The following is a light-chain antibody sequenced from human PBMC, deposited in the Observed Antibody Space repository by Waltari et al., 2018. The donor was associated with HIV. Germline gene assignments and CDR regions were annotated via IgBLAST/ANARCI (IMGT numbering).Light chain of an antibody. CDR2: GAS. V-gene: IGKV4-1*01. CDR1: QTLLSDSPHKNY. J-gene: IGKJ1*01. CDR3: QQYYNTPWT. Sequence: DIILTQSPDTLAESLGDRATIHCSSSQTLLSDSPHKNYLSWYLQKPGQPPKLLLYGASARESGVPARFSGSGSATDFTLTITDFQAEDVAIYFCQQYYNTPWTFGQGTRADIK.